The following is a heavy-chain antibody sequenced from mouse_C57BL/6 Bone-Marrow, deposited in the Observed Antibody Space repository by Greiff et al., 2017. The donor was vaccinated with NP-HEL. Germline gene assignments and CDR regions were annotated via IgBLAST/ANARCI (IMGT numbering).Heavy chain of an antibody. J-gene: IGHJ4*01. D-gene: IGHD1-1*01. CDR1: GYTFTDYN. V-gene: IGHV1-18*01. Sequence: EVKLLESGPELVKPGASVKIPCKASGYTFTDYNMDWVKQSHGKSLEWIGDINPNNGGTIYNQKFKGKATLTVDKSSSTAYMELRSLTSEDTAVYYCARSGYYGSSSNWDEDYYAMDYWGQGTSVTVSS. CDR3: ARSGYYGSSSNWDEDYYAMDY. CDR2: INPNNGGT.